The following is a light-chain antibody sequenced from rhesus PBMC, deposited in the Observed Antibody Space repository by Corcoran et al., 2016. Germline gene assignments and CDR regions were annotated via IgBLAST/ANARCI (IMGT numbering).Light chain of an antibody. CDR1: QGISSW. V-gene: IGKV1S11*01. Sequence: DIQMTQSPSSLSASVGDRVTITCRARQGISSWLAWYQQKPAKAPKLLSYVAFNLQRGVPSRFSGSGSGTDFTLTISSLQPEDLAVYYCQQRNSYPLPFGGGTKVEIK. J-gene: IGKJ4*01. CDR2: VAF. CDR3: QQRNSYPLP.